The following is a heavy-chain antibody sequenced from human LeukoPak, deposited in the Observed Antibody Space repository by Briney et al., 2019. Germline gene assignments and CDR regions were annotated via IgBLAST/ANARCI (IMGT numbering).Heavy chain of an antibody. Sequence: RASVKVSCKASGYTFTSHVINWVRQAPGQGLEWMGWINTNTGNPTSAQGFTGRFVFSLDTSVSTAYLQINSLKAEDTAVYYCARDPTGFGWYMDVWGKGTTVTVSS. V-gene: IGHV7-4-1*02. CDR1: GYTFTSHV. CDR3: ARDPTGFGWYMDV. D-gene: IGHD6-19*01. CDR2: INTNTGNP. J-gene: IGHJ6*03.